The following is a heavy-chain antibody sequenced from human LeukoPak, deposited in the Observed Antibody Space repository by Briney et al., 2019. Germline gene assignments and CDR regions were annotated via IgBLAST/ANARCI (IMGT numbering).Heavy chain of an antibody. V-gene: IGHV3-7*01. CDR2: IKEDGSEK. CDR1: GFTFSRYW. Sequence: GGSLRLSCAASGFTFSRYWMSWVRQAPGKGLEWVANIKEDGSEKYYVESVKGRFGISRDNAKNSLYLQMDSLRAEDTAVYYCARARSGYYYDYWGQGTLVTVSS. D-gene: IGHD3-3*01. J-gene: IGHJ4*02. CDR3: ARARSGYYYDY.